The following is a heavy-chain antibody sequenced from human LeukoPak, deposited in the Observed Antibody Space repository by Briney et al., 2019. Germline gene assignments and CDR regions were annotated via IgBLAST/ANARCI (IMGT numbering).Heavy chain of an antibody. D-gene: IGHD2-15*01. J-gene: IGHJ4*02. CDR1: GGSISSHY. Sequence: PSETLSLTCTVSGGSISSHYWSWIRQPPGKGPEWIGYIYYSGSTNYNPSLKSRVTISVDTSKNQFSLKLSSVTAADTAVYYCARAVAATSKYYFDYWGQGTLVTVSS. CDR3: ARAVAATSKYYFDY. CDR2: IYYSGST. V-gene: IGHV4-59*11.